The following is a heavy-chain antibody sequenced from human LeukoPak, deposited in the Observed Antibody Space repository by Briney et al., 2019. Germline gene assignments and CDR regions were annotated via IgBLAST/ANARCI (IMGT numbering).Heavy chain of an antibody. D-gene: IGHD5-12*01. CDR2: ISAYNGNT. CDR3: ARDQSPGDIVPTTFDY. V-gene: IGHV1-18*04. J-gene: IGHJ4*02. CDR1: GYTFTTYG. Sequence: ASVKVSCKASGYTFTTYGITWVRQAPGQGLEWVGWISAYNGNTNYAQKLQGRVTMTTDTSTSTACMELRSLRSDDTAVYYCARDQSPGDIVPTTFDYWGQGTLVTVSS.